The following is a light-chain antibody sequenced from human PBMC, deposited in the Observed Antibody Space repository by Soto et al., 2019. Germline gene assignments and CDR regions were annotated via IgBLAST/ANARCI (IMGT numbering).Light chain of an antibody. CDR3: SSYTSSSIPYV. V-gene: IGLV2-14*01. CDR1: SSDVGGYNY. CDR2: EVS. Sequence: QSALTQPASVSGSPGQSITISCTGTSSDVGGYNYVSWYQQHPGKAPKLMIYEVSNRPSGVSSRFSGSKSGNTASLTISGLQAEDVADYYCSSYTSSSIPYVFGTGTKVTVL. J-gene: IGLJ1*01.